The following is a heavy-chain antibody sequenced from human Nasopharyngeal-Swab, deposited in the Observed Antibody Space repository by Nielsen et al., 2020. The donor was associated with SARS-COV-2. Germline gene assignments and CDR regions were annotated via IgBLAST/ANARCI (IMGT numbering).Heavy chain of an antibody. J-gene: IGHJ6*02. V-gene: IGHV1-46*01. CDR3: AREIVGASYYYYGMDI. Sequence: WVRQAPGQGLEWMGIINPSGGSTSYAQKFRGRVTMTRDTSTSTVYMELSSLRSEDTAVYYCAREIVGASYYYYGMDISGQGTTVTVSS. D-gene: IGHD1-26*01. CDR2: INPSGGST.